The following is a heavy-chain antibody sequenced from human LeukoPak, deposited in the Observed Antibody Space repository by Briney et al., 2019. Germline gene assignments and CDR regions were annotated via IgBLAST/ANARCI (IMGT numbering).Heavy chain of an antibody. D-gene: IGHD3-9*01. CDR3: ARLHVLRYFDWPSYFDY. CDR1: GYTFTSYG. V-gene: IGHV1-18*01. J-gene: IGHJ4*02. Sequence: ASVKVSCKASGYTFTSYGISWVRQAPGQGLEWMGWISAYNGNTNYAQKLQGRVTMTTDTSTSTAYMELRSLRSDDTAVYYCARLHVLRYFDWPSYFDYWGQGTLVTVSS. CDR2: ISAYNGNT.